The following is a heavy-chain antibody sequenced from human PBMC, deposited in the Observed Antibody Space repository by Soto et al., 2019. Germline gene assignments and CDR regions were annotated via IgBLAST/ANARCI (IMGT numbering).Heavy chain of an antibody. D-gene: IGHD6-13*01. V-gene: IGHV3-23*01. CDR3: ASRRRLSSSHCDY. Sequence: EVQLLESGGGLVQPGGSLRLSCAASGFTFSSYAMSWVRQAPGKGLEWVSAISGSGGSTYYADSVKGRFNISRDNSKNTLYLQMNSLRAEDTAVYYCASRRRLSSSHCDYWGQGTLVTVSS. CDR2: ISGSGGST. J-gene: IGHJ4*02. CDR1: GFTFSSYA.